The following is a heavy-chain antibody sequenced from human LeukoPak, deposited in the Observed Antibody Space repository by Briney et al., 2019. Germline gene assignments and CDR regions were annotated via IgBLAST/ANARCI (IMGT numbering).Heavy chain of an antibody. CDR2: IGIVGET. CDR1: GFTVSKYD. J-gene: IGHJ3*01. D-gene: IGHD3-16*01. CDR3: VRVYGGAIENAFDL. V-gene: IGHV3-13*01. Sequence: PGGSLRLSCAASGFTVSKYDMHWVRQATGKGLEWVSAIGIVGETYYRGSVKGRFTMSRENGNNNVYLQINSLRDGDTAVYYCVRVYGGAIENAFDLWGQGTMVIVSS.